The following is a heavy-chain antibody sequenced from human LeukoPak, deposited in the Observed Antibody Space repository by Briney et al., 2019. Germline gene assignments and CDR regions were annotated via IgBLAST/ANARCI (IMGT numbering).Heavy chain of an antibody. D-gene: IGHD3-3*01. J-gene: IGHJ5*02. Sequence: SVKVSCKASGGTFSSYAISWVRQAPGQGLEWMGGIIPIFGTANYAQKFQGRVTITTDESTSTAYMELSSLRSEDTAVCYCARAHPTIFGVVIISWFDPWGQGTLVTVSS. CDR1: GGTFSSYA. CDR3: ARAHPTIFGVVIISWFDP. V-gene: IGHV1-69*05. CDR2: IIPIFGTA.